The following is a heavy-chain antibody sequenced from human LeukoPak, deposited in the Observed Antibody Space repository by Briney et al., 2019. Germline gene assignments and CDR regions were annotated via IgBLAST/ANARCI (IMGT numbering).Heavy chain of an antibody. D-gene: IGHD6-13*01. Sequence: GGSLRLSCAASGFTFSSNYMSWVRQAPGKGLEWVSVIYSGGSTYYADPVKGRFTISRDNSKNTLYLQMNSLRAEDTAVYYCATGIAAAGPFDYWGQGTLVTVSS. CDR1: GFTFSSNY. J-gene: IGHJ4*02. CDR2: IYSGGST. CDR3: ATGIAAAGPFDY. V-gene: IGHV3-53*01.